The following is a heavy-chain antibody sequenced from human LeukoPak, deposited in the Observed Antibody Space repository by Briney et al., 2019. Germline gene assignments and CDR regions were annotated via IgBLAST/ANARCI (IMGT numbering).Heavy chain of an antibody. D-gene: IGHD3-10*01. CDR1: GFSLTDAGVG. J-gene: IGHJ5*02. CDR3: ANRLWDRSYFSSGGATRLPYFDP. Sequence: SGPTLVKPTQTLTLTCTFSGFSLTDAGVGVGWIRQPPGKALEWLALIYWDNDQYYSPSLKTRLSITKDTSNNRVVLTMTNMDPVNHSTYYCANRLWDRSYFSSGGATRLPYFDPWGPGILVTVSS. CDR2: IYWDNDQ. V-gene: IGHV2-5*02.